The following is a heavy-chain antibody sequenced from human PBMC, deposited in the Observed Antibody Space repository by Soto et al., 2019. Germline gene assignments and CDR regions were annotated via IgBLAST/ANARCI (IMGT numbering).Heavy chain of an antibody. CDR1: GGSISSYY. V-gene: IGHV4-59*01. CDR2: IYHSGST. J-gene: IGHJ4*02. Sequence: SETLSLTCTVSGGSISSYYWSWIRQPPGKGLEWIGYIYHSGSTNYNPSLKSRVTISVDTSKNHFSLKLTSVTAADTALYYCARVGYYDSSGYYYFDYWGQGTLVTVSS. D-gene: IGHD3-22*01. CDR3: ARVGYYDSSGYYYFDY.